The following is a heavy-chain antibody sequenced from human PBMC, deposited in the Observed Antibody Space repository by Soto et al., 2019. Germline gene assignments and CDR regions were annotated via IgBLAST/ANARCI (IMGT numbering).Heavy chain of an antibody. J-gene: IGHJ3*02. CDR3: AKDSPSTLFQYSSSLTDAFDI. D-gene: IGHD6-6*01. CDR2: ISGSGGST. Sequence: PGGSLRLSCAASGFTFGTYAMNWVRQAPGKGLEWVSGISGSGGSTYYADSVKGRFTISRDNSKNTLYLQMNSLRAEDTAVYYCAKDSPSTLFQYSSSLTDAFDIWGQGTMVTVSS. V-gene: IGHV3-23*01. CDR1: GFTFGTYA.